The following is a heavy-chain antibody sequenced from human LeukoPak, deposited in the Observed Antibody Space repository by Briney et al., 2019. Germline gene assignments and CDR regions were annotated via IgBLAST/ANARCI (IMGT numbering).Heavy chain of an antibody. D-gene: IGHD6-19*01. J-gene: IGHJ4*02. Sequence: GASVKVSCKASGYTFTSYYMHWVRQAPGQGLEWMGIINPSGGSTSYAQKFQGRVTMTRDTSASTVYMELSSLRSEDTAVYYCARDRKQWPTDYWGQGTLVTVSS. V-gene: IGHV1-46*01. CDR2: INPSGGST. CDR1: GYTFTSYY. CDR3: ARDRKQWPTDY.